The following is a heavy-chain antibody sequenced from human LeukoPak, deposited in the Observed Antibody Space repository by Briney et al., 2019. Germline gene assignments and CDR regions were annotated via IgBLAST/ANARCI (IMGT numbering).Heavy chain of an antibody. D-gene: IGHD3-22*01. Sequence: GGSLRLSCAASGFTFTTYWMSWVRQAPGKGLEWVANIKQDGTEKYYVDSVKGRFTISRDNAKNSLYLQMNSLRAEDAAVYYCAKAAYDSSGPASYWGQGTLVTVSS. V-gene: IGHV3-7*01. CDR2: IKQDGTEK. J-gene: IGHJ4*02. CDR3: AKAAYDSSGPASY. CDR1: GFTFTTYW.